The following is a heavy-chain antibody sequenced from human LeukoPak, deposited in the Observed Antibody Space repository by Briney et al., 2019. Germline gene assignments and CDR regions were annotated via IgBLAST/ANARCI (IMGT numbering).Heavy chain of an antibody. CDR1: GGSISSSSYY. V-gene: IGHV4-39*01. Sequence: PSETLSLTCTVSGGSISSSSYYWGWIRQPPGKGLEWIGSIYYSGSTYYNPSLKSRVTISVDTSKNQFSLKLSSVTAADTAVYYCARGCSGGSCRGRARFDPWGQGTLVTVSS. J-gene: IGHJ5*02. CDR2: IYYSGST. D-gene: IGHD2-15*01. CDR3: ARGCSGGSCRGRARFDP.